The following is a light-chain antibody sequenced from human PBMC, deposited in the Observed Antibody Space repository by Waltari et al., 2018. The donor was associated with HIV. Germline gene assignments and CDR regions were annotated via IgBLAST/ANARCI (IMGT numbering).Light chain of an antibody. J-gene: IGKJ4*01. CDR1: QSISGA. CDR2: DAS. V-gene: IGKV3-11*01. CDR3: QQGSGWPPAFS. Sequence: EVPSTQSPATLSLSPGESATLSCRASQSISGAVAWYQQKPGQAPRLLIYDASRRYTGIPARFRGSGSGTDFTLTISSLEPEDFGIYYCQQGSGWPPAFSFGGGTRVDIK.